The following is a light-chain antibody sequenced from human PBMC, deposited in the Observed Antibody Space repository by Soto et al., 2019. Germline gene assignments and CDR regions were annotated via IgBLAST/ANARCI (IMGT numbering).Light chain of an antibody. CDR2: DAS. CDR3: QQYNSYSGT. Sequence: DIQMTQSPSTLSASVGDRVTITCRASQSISSWLAWYQQKPGKAPKLLIYDASSLESGVPSRFSGSGSGTEVTLPISSLQPDDFATYYCQQYNSYSGTFGQGTKVEIK. V-gene: IGKV1-5*01. J-gene: IGKJ1*01. CDR1: QSISSW.